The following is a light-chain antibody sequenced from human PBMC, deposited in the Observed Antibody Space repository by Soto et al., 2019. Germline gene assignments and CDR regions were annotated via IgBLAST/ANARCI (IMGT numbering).Light chain of an antibody. J-gene: IGLJ2*01. CDR3: TSYTSSNTPPVI. Sequence: QSALTQPASVSGSPGQSITISCTGTSSDVGGYNYVSWYQHHPGKAPKLMIHEVSNRPSGVSNRFSGSESGNTASLTISGLQAEDEADYYCTSYTSSNTPPVIFGGGTKLTVL. CDR1: SSDVGGYNY. CDR2: EVS. V-gene: IGLV2-14*01.